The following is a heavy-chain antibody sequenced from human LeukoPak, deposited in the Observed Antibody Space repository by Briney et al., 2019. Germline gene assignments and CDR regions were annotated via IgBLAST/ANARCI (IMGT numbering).Heavy chain of an antibody. CDR3: AGGGGDYYDSSGYYYN. CDR2: ISYDGSSK. D-gene: IGHD3-22*01. V-gene: IGHV3-30*04. CDR1: GFTFSSYA. Sequence: GGSLRLSCAASGFTFSSYAMHWVRQAPGKGLEWVAVISYDGSSKYYADSVKGRFTISRDNSKNTLYLQMNSLRAEDTAVYYCAGGGGDYYDSSGYYYNWGQGTLVTVSS. J-gene: IGHJ4*02.